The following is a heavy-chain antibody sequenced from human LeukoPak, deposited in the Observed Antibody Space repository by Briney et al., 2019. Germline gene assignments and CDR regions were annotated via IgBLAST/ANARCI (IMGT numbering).Heavy chain of an antibody. CDR2: IYYSGST. J-gene: IGHJ6*02. D-gene: IGHD3-3*01. CDR1: GGSISSYY. Sequence: SETLSLTCTVSGGSISSYYWSWIRQPPGKGLEWIGYIYYSGSTNYNPSLKSRVTISVDTSKNQFSLKLSSVTAADTAVYYCARDPTITIFGVAQGNGMDVWGQGTTVTVSS. CDR3: ARDPTITIFGVAQGNGMDV. V-gene: IGHV4-59*01.